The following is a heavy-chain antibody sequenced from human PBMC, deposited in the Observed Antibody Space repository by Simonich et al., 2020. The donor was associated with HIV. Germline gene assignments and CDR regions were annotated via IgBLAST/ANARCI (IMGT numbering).Heavy chain of an antibody. Sequence: EVQLVESVGGLVTPGGSLRLSCAASGFTCSSNWMRWVRQAPGKGLEWVANIKQDGREKYYVDSVKGRFTISRDNTKNSLYLQMNSLRAEDTAVYYCARGWAQLDYWGQGTLVTVSS. CDR3: ARGWAQLDY. J-gene: IGHJ4*02. V-gene: IGHV3-7*01. D-gene: IGHD6-13*01. CDR1: GFTCSSNW. CDR2: IKQDGREK.